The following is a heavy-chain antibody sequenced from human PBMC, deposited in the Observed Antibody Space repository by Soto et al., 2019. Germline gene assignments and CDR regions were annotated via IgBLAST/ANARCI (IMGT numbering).Heavy chain of an antibody. CDR3: ARQLSIAVAGYYYYYGMDV. CDR2: IYPGDSDT. CDR1: GYSFTSYW. V-gene: IGHV5-51*01. J-gene: IGHJ6*02. D-gene: IGHD6-19*01. Sequence: GESLKISCKGSGYSFTSYWIGWARQMPGKGLEGMGIIYPGDSDTRYSPAFQGQVTISADKSISTAYLQWSSLKASDTAMYYCARQLSIAVAGYYYYYGMDVWGQGTTVTVSS.